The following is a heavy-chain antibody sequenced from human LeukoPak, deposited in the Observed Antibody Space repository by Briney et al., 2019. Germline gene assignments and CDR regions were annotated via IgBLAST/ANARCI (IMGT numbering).Heavy chain of an antibody. V-gene: IGHV3-48*01. CDR3: ARDKGRYYDFWSGYHTFDY. CDR2: IISSSSTI. D-gene: IGHD3-3*01. J-gene: IGHJ4*02. CDR1: GFTFTSYS. Sequence: AGGSLRLSCAASGFTFTSYSMNWVRQAPGKWLEWVSYIISSSSTIYYADSVKGRFTISRDNAKNSLYLQMNSLRAEDTAVYYCARDKGRYYDFWSGYHTFDYWGQGTLVTVSS.